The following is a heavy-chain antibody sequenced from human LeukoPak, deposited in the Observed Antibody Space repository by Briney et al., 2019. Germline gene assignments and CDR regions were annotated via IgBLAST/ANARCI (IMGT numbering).Heavy chain of an antibody. Sequence: SETLSLTCTVSGGSISSSSYYWSWIRQPPGKGLEWIGEINHSGSTNYNPSLKSRVTISVDTSKNQFSLKLSSVTAADTAVYYCARGPYDSSGYYYYPRGYDAFDIWGQGTMVTVSS. J-gene: IGHJ3*02. V-gene: IGHV4-39*07. CDR3: ARGPYDSSGYYYYPRGYDAFDI. CDR1: GGSISSSSYY. D-gene: IGHD3-22*01. CDR2: INHSGST.